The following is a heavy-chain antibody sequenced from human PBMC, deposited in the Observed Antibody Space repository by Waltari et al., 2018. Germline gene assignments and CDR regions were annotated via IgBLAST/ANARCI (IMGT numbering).Heavy chain of an antibody. Sequence: QVQLVQSGAEVKKPGASVKVSCKVSGYTLTELSMHWVRQATGKGLEWMVGLDPEDGETIYAQTFQGRVTMTEDTSTDTAYMELSSLRAEDTAVYYCATPGPVATITVWYFDLWGRGTLVTVSS. CDR1: GYTLTELS. CDR3: ATPGPVATITVWYFDL. D-gene: IGHD5-12*01. J-gene: IGHJ2*01. CDR2: LDPEDGET. V-gene: IGHV1-24*01.